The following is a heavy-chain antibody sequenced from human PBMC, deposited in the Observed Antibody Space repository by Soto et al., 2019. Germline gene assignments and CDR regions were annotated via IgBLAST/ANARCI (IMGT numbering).Heavy chain of an antibody. CDR2: IYTSGST. J-gene: IGHJ6*02. CDR1: GGSISSYY. CDR3: AREGSSGWYDPYYYYYGMDV. Sequence: SETLSLTCTVSGGSISSYYWSWIRQPAGKGLEWIGRIYTSGSTNHNPSLKSRVTMSVDTSKNQFSLKLSSVTAADTAVYYCAREGSSGWYDPYYYYYGMDVWGQGTTVTVSS. D-gene: IGHD6-19*01. V-gene: IGHV4-4*07.